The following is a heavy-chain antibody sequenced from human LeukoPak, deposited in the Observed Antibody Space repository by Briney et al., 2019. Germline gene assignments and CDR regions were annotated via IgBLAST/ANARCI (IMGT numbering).Heavy chain of an antibody. J-gene: IGHJ4*02. V-gene: IGHV3-74*01. CDR2: ISSDGSIT. Sequence: GGSLRLSCAASGFTFSTYWMHWVRQAPGKGLVWISRISSDGSITGYADSVKGRFTISRDNAKNTLYLQMNSLRAEDTAVYYCARHLNYYLDYWGQGTLVTVSS. D-gene: IGHD3-10*01. CDR1: GFTFSTYW. CDR3: ARHLNYYLDY.